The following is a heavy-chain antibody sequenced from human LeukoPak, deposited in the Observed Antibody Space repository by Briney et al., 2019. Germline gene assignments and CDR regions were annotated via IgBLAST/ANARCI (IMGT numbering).Heavy chain of an antibody. Sequence: SETLSLTCTVSGGSISSYYWSWIRQPPGKGLEWIGYIYYRGSTNYNPSLKSRVTISADTSKNQFSLKLNSVTAADTAVYYCARDLTGDNWFDPWGRGTLVTVFS. J-gene: IGHJ5*02. V-gene: IGHV4-59*01. CDR1: GGSISSYY. CDR2: IYYRGST. D-gene: IGHD3-10*01. CDR3: ARDLTGDNWFDP.